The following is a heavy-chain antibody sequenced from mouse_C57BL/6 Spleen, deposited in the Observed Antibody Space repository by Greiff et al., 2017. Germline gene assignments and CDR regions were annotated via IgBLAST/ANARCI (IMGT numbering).Heavy chain of an antibody. Sequence: VQLQQSGGGSVKPGGSLKLSCAASGFTFSDYGMHWVRQAPEKGLEWVAYISSGSSTIYYADTVKGRFTISRDNAKNTLFLQMTSLRSEDTAMYYCARSITTVVADYWGQGTTLTVSS. CDR3: ARSITTVVADY. J-gene: IGHJ2*01. CDR2: ISSGSSTI. V-gene: IGHV5-17*01. D-gene: IGHD1-1*01. CDR1: GFTFSDYG.